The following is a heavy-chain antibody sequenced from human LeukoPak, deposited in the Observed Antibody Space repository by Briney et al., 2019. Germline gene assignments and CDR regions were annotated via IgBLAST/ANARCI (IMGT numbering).Heavy chain of an antibody. Sequence: SETLSLTCTVSGGSISSYYWSWIRQPPGKGLEWIGNIYYSGSTNYNPSLKSRVTISVDTSKNQFSLKLSSVTAADTAVYYCARVTRLNSDDISGYYFNWFDPWGQGTLVTVSS. CDR1: GGSISSYY. CDR3: ARVTRLNSDDISGYYFNWFDP. D-gene: IGHD3-22*01. J-gene: IGHJ5*02. V-gene: IGHV4-59*01. CDR2: IYYSGST.